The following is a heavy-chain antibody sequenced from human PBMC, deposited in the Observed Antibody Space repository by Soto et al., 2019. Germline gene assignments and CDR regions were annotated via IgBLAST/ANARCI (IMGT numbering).Heavy chain of an antibody. Sequence: QITLKESGPTLVKPTQTLTLTCTFSGFSLSTSGVGVGWIRQPPGKALEWLALIFWDGDERYSPSLKNRLTITKDTSNNQVVLTVTNMDPVDTATYYCAHRGGSPYHDFWSGSRRRVWFDPWGQGILVTVSS. D-gene: IGHD3-3*01. CDR1: GFSLSTSGVG. CDR2: IFWDGDE. J-gene: IGHJ5*02. V-gene: IGHV2-5*02. CDR3: AHRGGSPYHDFWSGSRRRVWFDP.